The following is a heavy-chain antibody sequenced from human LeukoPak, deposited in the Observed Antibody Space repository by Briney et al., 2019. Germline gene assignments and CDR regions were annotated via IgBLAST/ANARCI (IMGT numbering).Heavy chain of an antibody. Sequence: GGSLRLSCAASGFTFSSYAMSWVRQAPGKGLKWVSAISGSGGSTYYADSVKGRFTISRDNSKNTLYLQMNSLRAEDTAVYYFAKVDVGDYSFAYWGQGTLVTVSS. D-gene: IGHD4-17*01. J-gene: IGHJ4*02. V-gene: IGHV3-23*01. CDR1: GFTFSSYA. CDR3: AKVDVGDYSFAY. CDR2: ISGSGGST.